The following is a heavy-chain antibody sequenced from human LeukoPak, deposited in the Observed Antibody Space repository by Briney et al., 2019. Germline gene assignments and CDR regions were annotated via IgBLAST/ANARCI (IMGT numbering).Heavy chain of an antibody. J-gene: IGHJ3*02. CDR1: GGSFSGYY. CDR2: ISSSGSTI. V-gene: IGHV3-11*01. CDR3: ARDFRGVIITAGYAFDI. Sequence: LSLTCAVYGGSFSGYYWSWIRQAPGKGLEWVSYISSSGSTIYYADSVKGRFTISRDNAKNSLYLQMNSLRAEDTAVYYCARDFRGVIITAGYAFDIWGQGTMVTVSS. D-gene: IGHD3-10*01.